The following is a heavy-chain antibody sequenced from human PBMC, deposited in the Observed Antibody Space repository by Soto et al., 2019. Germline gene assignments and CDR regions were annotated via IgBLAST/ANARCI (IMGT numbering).Heavy chain of an antibody. D-gene: IGHD2-21*02. CDR3: ARGGHVVVVTAALDY. CDR2: VNPSGGHT. J-gene: IGHJ4*02. Sequence: QVQLMQSGAEVKKPGASVKVSCKASGDTFTDYYIHWVRQAPGQGLEWMGTVNPSGGHTTYAQHFLGRVNMTRHTSTSKLYMELTSLTSDDTAVYYCARGGHVVVVTAALDYWGQGTLVTVSS. V-gene: IGHV1-46*01. CDR1: GDTFTDYY.